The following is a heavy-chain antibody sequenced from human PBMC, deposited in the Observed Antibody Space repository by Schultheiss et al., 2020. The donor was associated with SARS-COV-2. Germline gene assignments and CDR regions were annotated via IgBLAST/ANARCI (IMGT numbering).Heavy chain of an antibody. CDR1: GGTFSRYT. CDR3: ARDQDYYDSSGYY. V-gene: IGHV1-69*04. J-gene: IGHJ4*02. D-gene: IGHD3-22*01. CDR2: IIPFLAIA. Sequence: SVKVSCKASGGTFSRYTISWVRQAPGQGLEWMGRIIPFLAIANYAQKFQGRVTITADKSTSTAYMELRSLRSDDTAVYYCARDQDYYDSSGYYWGQGTLVTVSS.